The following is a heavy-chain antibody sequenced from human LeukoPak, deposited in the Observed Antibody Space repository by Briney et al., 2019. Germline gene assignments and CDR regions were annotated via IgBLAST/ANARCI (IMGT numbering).Heavy chain of an antibody. CDR1: GYTFTGYY. CDR2: INPNSGGT. J-gene: IGHJ4*02. D-gene: IGHD6-19*01. Sequence: GASVKVSCKASGYTFTGYYMHWVRQAPGQGLEWMGWINPNSGGTNYAQKFQGWVTMTRDTSISTAYTELSRLRSDDTAVYYCAREPIVRSSGWYDYWGQGTLVTVSS. CDR3: AREPIVRSSGWYDY. V-gene: IGHV1-2*04.